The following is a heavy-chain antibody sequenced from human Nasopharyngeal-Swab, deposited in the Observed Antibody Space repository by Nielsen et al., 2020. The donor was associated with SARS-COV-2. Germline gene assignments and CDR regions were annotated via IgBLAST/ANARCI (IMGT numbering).Heavy chain of an antibody. CDR3: ARGYYDFWSGYSFDY. CDR2: ISSSGSTI. D-gene: IGHD3-3*01. Sequence: WIRQPPGKGLEWVSYISSSGSTIYYADSVKGRFTISRDNAKNSLYLQMNSLRAEDTAVYYCARGYYDFWSGYSFDYWGQGTLVTSPQ. J-gene: IGHJ4*02. V-gene: IGHV3-11*04.